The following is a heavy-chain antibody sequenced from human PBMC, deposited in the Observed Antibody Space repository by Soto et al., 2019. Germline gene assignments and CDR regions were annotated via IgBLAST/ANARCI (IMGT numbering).Heavy chain of an antibody. J-gene: IGHJ5*02. D-gene: IGHD3-22*01. Sequence: PGESLKISCKGSGYSFTNYWIGWVRQMPGKGLEWMGIIYPGNSDTRYNPSFQGQVTMSVDKSISTAYLQWSSLKASDTAVYYRAREVERSGFYFPWGQGTLVTVSS. CDR2: IYPGNSDT. CDR3: AREVERSGFYFP. CDR1: GYSFTNYW. V-gene: IGHV5-51*01.